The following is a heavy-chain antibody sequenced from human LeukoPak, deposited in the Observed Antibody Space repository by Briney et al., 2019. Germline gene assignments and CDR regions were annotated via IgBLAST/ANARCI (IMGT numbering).Heavy chain of an antibody. CDR1: GYIFTSYG. Sequence: GASVKVSCKASGYIFTSYGISWVRQAPGQGLEWMGWISGYNGNTKYAQNLQGRVPMTTDTSTSTAYMELRSLRSDDTAVYYCARYCSGGSCYLPLGFFDLWGRGTLVTVSS. V-gene: IGHV1-18*01. CDR3: ARYCSGGSCYLPLGFFDL. J-gene: IGHJ2*01. CDR2: ISGYNGNT. D-gene: IGHD2-15*01.